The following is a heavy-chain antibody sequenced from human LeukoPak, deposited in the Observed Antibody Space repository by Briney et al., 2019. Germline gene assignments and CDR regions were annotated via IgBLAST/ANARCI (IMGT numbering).Heavy chain of an antibody. CDR2: INHSGST. J-gene: IGHJ5*02. CDR1: GGSFSGYY. D-gene: IGHD6-6*01. CDR3: ARGYSSIAARESRWFDP. Sequence: SETLSLTCAVYGGSFSGYYWSWIRQPPGKGLEWIGEINHSGSTNYNPSLKSRVTISVYTSKNQFSLKLSSVTAADTAVYYCARGYSSIAARESRWFDPWGQGTLVTVSS. V-gene: IGHV4-34*01.